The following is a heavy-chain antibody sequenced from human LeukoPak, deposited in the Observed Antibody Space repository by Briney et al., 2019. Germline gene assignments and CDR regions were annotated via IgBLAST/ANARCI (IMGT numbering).Heavy chain of an antibody. CDR2: ISSSSSYT. D-gene: IGHD1-14*01. Sequence: GGSLRLSCAASGFTFSDYYMSWIRQAPGKGLEWVSYISSSSSYTNYADSVKGRFTISRDNAKNSLYLQTNSLRAEDTAVYYCARGPLWLDHWGQGTLVTVSS. J-gene: IGHJ5*02. CDR1: GFTFSDYY. V-gene: IGHV3-11*05. CDR3: ARGPLWLDH.